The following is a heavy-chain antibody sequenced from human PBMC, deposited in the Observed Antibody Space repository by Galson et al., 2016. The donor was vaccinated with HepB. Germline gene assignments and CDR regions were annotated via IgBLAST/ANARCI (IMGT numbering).Heavy chain of an antibody. CDR3: ATGGPVVTATQVSGGGVTVHNAFDI. CDR2: ISSDGTHQ. V-gene: IGHV3-30*03. CDR1: AFNFNNYD. J-gene: IGHJ3*02. D-gene: IGHD2-21*02. Sequence: SLRLSCAASAFNFNNYDIHWVRQAPGKGLEWVTIISSDGTHQDYVDSVKGRLTISRDDSTNTVSLQMNSLRLEDTAMYYCATGGPVVTATQVSGGGVTVHNAFDIWGQGTMVTVSS.